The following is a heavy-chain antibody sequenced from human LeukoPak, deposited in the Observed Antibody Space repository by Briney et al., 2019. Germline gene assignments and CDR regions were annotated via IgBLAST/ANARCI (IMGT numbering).Heavy chain of an antibody. Sequence: GGSLTLSCAAPGLTFSNYAMTWVRQAPGKGLEWVSSIRGDGGGAVYTDSVKGRFTTSRDNSKNMLYLQMNSLRAEDTALYYCTKDPNGDYIGAFDPWGQGTLVTVSS. CDR1: GLTFSNYA. CDR2: IRGDGGGA. J-gene: IGHJ5*02. CDR3: TKDPNGDYIGAFDP. V-gene: IGHV3-23*01. D-gene: IGHD4-17*01.